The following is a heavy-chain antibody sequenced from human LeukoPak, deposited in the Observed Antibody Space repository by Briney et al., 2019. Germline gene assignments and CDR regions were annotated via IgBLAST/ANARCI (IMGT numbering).Heavy chain of an antibody. D-gene: IGHD1-26*01. J-gene: IGHJ4*02. CDR3: ARDAQSFSGSYPFDY. Sequence: PVKVSCKASGGTFSSYAISWVRQAPGQGLEWMGGIIPIFGTANYAQKFQGRVTITADESTSTAYMELSSLRSEDTAVYYCARDAQSFSGSYPFDYWGQGTLVTVSS. CDR1: GGTFSSYA. V-gene: IGHV1-69*01. CDR2: IIPIFGTA.